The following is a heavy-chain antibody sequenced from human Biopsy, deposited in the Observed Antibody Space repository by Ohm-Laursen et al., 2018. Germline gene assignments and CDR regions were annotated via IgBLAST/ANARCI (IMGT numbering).Heavy chain of an antibody. Sequence: SLRLSCAASGFTFSIYWMHWVRQAPGKGLVWVSSINSDGSRITYADSVKGRFTISRDNAKDSLDLQMSSLRVEDTALYYCASAHQYCSATTCNGGSDFWGQGTLVTVSS. J-gene: IGHJ4*02. V-gene: IGHV3-74*01. D-gene: IGHD2-15*01. CDR3: ASAHQYCSATTCNGGSDF. CDR1: GFTFSIYW. CDR2: INSDGSRI.